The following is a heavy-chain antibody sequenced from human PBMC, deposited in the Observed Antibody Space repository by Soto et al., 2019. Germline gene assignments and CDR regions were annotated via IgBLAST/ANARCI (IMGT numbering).Heavy chain of an antibody. J-gene: IGHJ4*02. CDR2: IYWDDDK. Sequence: SGPTLVNPTQTLTLTCTFSGFSLSTDGVGVGWIRQPPGKALEWLALIYWDDDKRYSPSLKSRLSITKDTSRNQVILTLTTMDPVDTATYYCAHTPLRKVGQWGPGTLVTVSS. V-gene: IGHV2-5*02. CDR3: AHTPLRKVGQ. D-gene: IGHD1-26*01. CDR1: GFSLSTDGVG.